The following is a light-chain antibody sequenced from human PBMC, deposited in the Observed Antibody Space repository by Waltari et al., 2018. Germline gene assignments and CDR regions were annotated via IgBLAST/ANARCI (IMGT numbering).Light chain of an antibody. V-gene: IGKV1-5*03. CDR1: QSVSVW. Sequence: DNQMTQSPSTLSASVGDRVTITCRASQSVSVWLAWYQQKPGKAPKLLIYKASNLESGVPSRFSGSGSGTEFTLTISSLQPDDFATYYCQQYNSYSTFGQGTKVEIK. CDR2: KAS. CDR3: QQYNSYST. J-gene: IGKJ1*01.